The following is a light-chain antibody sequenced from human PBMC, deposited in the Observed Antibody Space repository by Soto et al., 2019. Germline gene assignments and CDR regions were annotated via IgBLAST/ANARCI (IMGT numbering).Light chain of an antibody. J-gene: IGLJ1*01. V-gene: IGLV2-14*01. CDR3: CSYTSSSTYV. CDR2: EVS. CDR1: SSDVGYYNY. Sequence: QSVLTQPASVSGSPGQSITISCTGTSSDVGYYNYVSWYQQHAGKAPKLMIYEVSNRPSGVSNRFSGSKSGNTASLTISGLQAEDEADYYCCSYTSSSTYVFGTGTKVTAL.